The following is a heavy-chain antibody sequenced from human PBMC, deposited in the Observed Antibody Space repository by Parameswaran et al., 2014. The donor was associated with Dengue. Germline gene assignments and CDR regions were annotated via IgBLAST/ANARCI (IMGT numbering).Heavy chain of an antibody. CDR2: INPSGGST. V-gene: IGHV1-46*01. D-gene: IGHD3-22*01. J-gene: IGHJ4*02. Sequence: WVRQAPGQGLEWMGIINPSGGSTSYAQKFQGRVTMTRDTSTSTVYMELSSLRSEDTAVYYCARDYYDSSGYYDYFDYWGQGTLVTVSS. CDR3: ARDYYDSSGYYDYFDY.